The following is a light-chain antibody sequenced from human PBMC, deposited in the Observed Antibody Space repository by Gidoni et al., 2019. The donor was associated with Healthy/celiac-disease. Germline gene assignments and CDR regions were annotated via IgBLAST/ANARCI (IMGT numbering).Light chain of an antibody. J-gene: IGKJ2*02. CDR2: EAS. CDR3: QQYDNLPRT. CDR1: QNISNY. V-gene: IGKV1-33*01. Sequence: MQTTPSPSSLPASVGDRVTITGRASQNISNYLNWHQQKPGKDPKLLIYEASNLETGVPSRVSGSGSGTDFTFTISSLQPEDMATYYCQQYDNLPRTFXXXTKLEIK.